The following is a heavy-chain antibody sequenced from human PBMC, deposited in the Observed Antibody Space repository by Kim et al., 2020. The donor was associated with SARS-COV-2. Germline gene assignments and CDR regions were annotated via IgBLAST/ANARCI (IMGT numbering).Heavy chain of an antibody. D-gene: IGHD3-10*01. J-gene: IGHJ6*02. CDR3: ARGRDHYYYGMDV. V-gene: IGHV1-69*01. Sequence: YAQEVQGRVTITADESTSTAYMGLSSLRSEDTAVYYCARGRDHYYYGMDVWGQGTTVTVSS.